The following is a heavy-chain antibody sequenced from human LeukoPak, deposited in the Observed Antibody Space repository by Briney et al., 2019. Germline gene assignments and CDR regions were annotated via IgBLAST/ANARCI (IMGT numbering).Heavy chain of an antibody. CDR2: ISSSSSYI. Sequence: PGRSLRLSCAASGFTFSSYSMNWVRQAPGKGLEWVSSISSSSSYIYYADSVKGRFTISRDNAKNSLYLQMNSLRAEDTAVYYCASSVVVAASWFDPWGQGTLVTVSS. J-gene: IGHJ5*02. CDR1: GFTFSSYS. CDR3: ASSVVVAASWFDP. D-gene: IGHD2-15*01. V-gene: IGHV3-21*01.